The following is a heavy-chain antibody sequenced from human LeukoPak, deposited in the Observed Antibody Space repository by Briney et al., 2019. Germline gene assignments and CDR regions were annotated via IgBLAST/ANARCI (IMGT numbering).Heavy chain of an antibody. Sequence: NSSETLSLTCTVSGGSVSSSSSYWAWIRQPPGRGLEWIGSVYYSGTTYYNTSLESRVTISEDTPRNRFSLMLSSVTAADTAVYYCVRQNSDYYYYYLDVWGEGTTVIVSS. CDR1: GGSVSSSSSY. CDR2: VYYSGTT. V-gene: IGHV4-39*01. D-gene: IGHD1-7*01. J-gene: IGHJ6*03. CDR3: VRQNSDYYYYYLDV.